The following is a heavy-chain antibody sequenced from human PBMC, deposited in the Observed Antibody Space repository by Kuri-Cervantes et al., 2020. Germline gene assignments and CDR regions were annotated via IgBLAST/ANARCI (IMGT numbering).Heavy chain of an antibody. CDR3: AKEIRPQYYDFWSGYYTGGANMDV. CDR2: MSYV. D-gene: IGHD3-3*01. CDR1: GFTFRRYA. J-gene: IGHJ6*02. V-gene: IGHV3-30*04. Sequence: GESLKISCAAPGFTFRRYAMNWVRQAPGKGLEWVVLMSYVKGRFTISRDNSKHTPYLQMNSLRADDTAVCYCAKEIRPQYYDFWSGYYTGGANMDVWGQGTTVTVSS.